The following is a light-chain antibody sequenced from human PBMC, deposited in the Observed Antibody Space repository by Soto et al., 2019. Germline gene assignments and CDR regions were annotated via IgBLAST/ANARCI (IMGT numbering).Light chain of an antibody. CDR3: AAWDNSLVGGPA. Sequence: QSVLTQPPSASGTPGQRVTISCSGSNSNIGSKYVYWYQQLPGAAPKLLLYRNNQRPSGVPDRFSGSKSGTSASLAISGLRSEDEADYYCAAWDNSLVGGPAFGGGTKGTVL. J-gene: IGLJ2*01. V-gene: IGLV1-47*01. CDR1: NSNIGSKY. CDR2: RNN.